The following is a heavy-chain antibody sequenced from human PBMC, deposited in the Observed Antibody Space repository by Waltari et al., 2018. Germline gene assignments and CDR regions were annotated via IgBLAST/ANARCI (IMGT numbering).Heavy chain of an antibody. CDR2: IYHSGST. J-gene: IGHJ6*02. Sequence: QVQLQESGPGLVKPSGTLSLTCAVSGGSISSSNWWSWVRQPPGKGLEWIGKIYHSGSTNYNPSLKSRVTISVDKSKNQFSLKLSSVTAADTAVYYCARVEYSSSSGYYYYYGMDVWGQGTTVTVSS. V-gene: IGHV4-4*02. CDR3: ARVEYSSSSGYYYYYGMDV. D-gene: IGHD6-6*01. CDR1: GGSISSSNW.